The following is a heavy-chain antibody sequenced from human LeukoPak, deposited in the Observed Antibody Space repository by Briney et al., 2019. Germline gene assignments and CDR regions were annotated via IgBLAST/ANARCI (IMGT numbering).Heavy chain of an antibody. J-gene: IGHJ6*03. Sequence: ASVKVSCKASGYTFNTYGITWVRQAPGQGLEWMGWISGYNGKTKYAQKLQDRVTMTTDTSTTTAYLELRSLTSDDTAVYYCARERVGYCSSTSCFTDYYYYYMDVWGKGTTVTVPS. CDR3: ARERVGYCSSTSCFTDYYYYYMDV. D-gene: IGHD2-2*02. CDR2: ISGYNGKT. CDR1: GYTFNTYG. V-gene: IGHV1-18*01.